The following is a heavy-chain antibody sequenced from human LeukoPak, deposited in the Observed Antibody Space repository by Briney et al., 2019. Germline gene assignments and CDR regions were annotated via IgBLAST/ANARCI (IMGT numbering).Heavy chain of an antibody. CDR1: GFTVSSNY. D-gene: IGHD5-12*01. Sequence: PGGFLRLSCAASGFTVSSNYMSWVRQAPGKGLEWVSSISTMSNYIFYGDSVKGRFTISRDNAKNSVYLQMNSLRPEDTAVYYCSRDRLGGLDLWGQGTLVTVSS. J-gene: IGHJ5*02. CDR2: ISTMSNYI. CDR3: SRDRLGGLDL. V-gene: IGHV3-21*01.